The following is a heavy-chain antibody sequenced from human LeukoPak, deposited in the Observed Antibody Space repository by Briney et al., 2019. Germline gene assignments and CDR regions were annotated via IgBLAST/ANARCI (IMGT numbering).Heavy chain of an antibody. CDR1: GFIFSNSW. D-gene: IGHD2-2*01. J-gene: IGHJ6*03. CDR2: INQDGSER. CDR3: ARDQLSRWVRYYYYYMDV. V-gene: IGHV3-7*01. Sequence: GGSLRLSCAASGFIFSNSWINWVRQAPGKGLEWVAIINQDGSERYYVGSVKGRFTISRDNVKNSVYLQMNSLRAEDTAVYYCARDQLSRWVRYYYYYMDVWGKGTTVTVSS.